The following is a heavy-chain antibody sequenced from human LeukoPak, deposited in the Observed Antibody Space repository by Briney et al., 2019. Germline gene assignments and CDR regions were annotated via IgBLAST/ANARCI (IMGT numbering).Heavy chain of an antibody. CDR1: ELTFSTYA. J-gene: IGHJ4*01. D-gene: IGHD5-24*01. CDR2: INQDENAK. Sequence: GGSLRLSCVVSELTFSTYAMRWVRQAPGKGLEWVASINQDENAKFYVDSVKGRFTISRDNAKNSLFLQMNSLRAEDTAFYYCAKLLRGATIYDFWGHGALVTVSS. V-gene: IGHV3-7*01. CDR3: AKLLRGATIYDF.